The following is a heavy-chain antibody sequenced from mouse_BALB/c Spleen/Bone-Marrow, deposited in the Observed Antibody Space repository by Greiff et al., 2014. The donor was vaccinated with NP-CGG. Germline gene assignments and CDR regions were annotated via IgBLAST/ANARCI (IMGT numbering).Heavy chain of an antibody. Sequence: QVQLQQPGAELVRPGASVKLSCKASGYTFTSYRINWMKQRPGQGLEWIGNIYPSDSYTNYNQKFKDRATLTVDKSSSTAYMQLSSPTSEDSAVYYCTRSYGSSYEYYFDYWGQGTTLTVSS. V-gene: IGHV1-69*02. D-gene: IGHD1-1*01. CDR2: IYPSDSYT. J-gene: IGHJ2*01. CDR1: GYTFTSYR. CDR3: TRSYGSSYEYYFDY.